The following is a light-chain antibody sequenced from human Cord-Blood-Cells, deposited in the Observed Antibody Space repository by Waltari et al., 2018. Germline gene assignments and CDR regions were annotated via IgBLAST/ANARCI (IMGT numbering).Light chain of an antibody. CDR1: SRYDGGFNL. Sequence: QSALTQPASASGSPGQSITTPLPGTSRYDGGFNLVPWYQQHPGKAPKLMIYDVSNRPSGVSNRFSGSKSGNTASLTISGLQAEDEADYYCSSYTSSSTYVFGTGTKVTVL. J-gene: IGLJ1*01. V-gene: IGLV2-14*01. CDR3: SSYTSSSTYV. CDR2: DVS.